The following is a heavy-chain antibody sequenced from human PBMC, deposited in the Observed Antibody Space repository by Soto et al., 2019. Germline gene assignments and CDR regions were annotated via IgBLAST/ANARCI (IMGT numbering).Heavy chain of an antibody. CDR1: GYTFTSYG. CDR3: ARVMTTVSSNWFDP. V-gene: IGHV1-18*01. CDR2: ISAYNGNT. J-gene: IGHJ5*02. Sequence: ASVKVSCKASGYTFTSYGISWVRQAPGQGLEWMGRISAYNGNTNYAQKHQGRVTMTTDTSTSTAYMELRSLRSDDTAVYYCARVMTTVSSNWFDPWGQGTLVTVSS. D-gene: IGHD4-17*01.